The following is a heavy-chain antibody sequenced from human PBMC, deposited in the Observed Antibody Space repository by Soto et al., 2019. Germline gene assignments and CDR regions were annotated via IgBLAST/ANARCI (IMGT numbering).Heavy chain of an antibody. J-gene: IGHJ4*02. CDR1: GFTFTRYS. CDR3: ARESEDLTSNFDY. V-gene: IGHV3-21*06. Sequence: GGSLRLSCAASGFTFTRYSMNWVRQAPGKGLGWVSSISSTTNYIYYGDSMKGRFTISRDNAKNSLYLEMNSLRAEDTAVYYCARESEDLTSNFDYWGQGTLVTVSS. CDR2: ISSTTNYI.